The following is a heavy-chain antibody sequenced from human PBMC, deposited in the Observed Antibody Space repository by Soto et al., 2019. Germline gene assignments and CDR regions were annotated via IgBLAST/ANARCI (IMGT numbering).Heavy chain of an antibody. V-gene: IGHV1-46*01. CDR3: ARRDAREDYYGMDV. J-gene: IGHJ6*02. CDR2: INPSGGST. CDR1: GSTFTSYY. Sequence: ASVKASCKASGSTFTSYYMHWVRQAPGQGLEWMGIINPSGGSTSYAQKFQGRVTMTRDTSTSTVYMELSSLRSEDTAVYYFARRDAREDYYGMDVWGQGTTVTVSS.